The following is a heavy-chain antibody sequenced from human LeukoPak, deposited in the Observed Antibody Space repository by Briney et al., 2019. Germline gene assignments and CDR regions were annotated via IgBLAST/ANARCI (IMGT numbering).Heavy chain of an antibody. J-gene: IGHJ4*02. Sequence: GGSLRLSCAASGFTFSSYAMSWVRQAPGKGLEWVSAISGSGGSTYYADSVKGRFTISRDNSKNTLYLQMNSLRAEDTAVYYCARGGSYYYDSNGYFGYWGQGTLVTVSS. V-gene: IGHV3-23*01. CDR1: GFTFSSYA. CDR2: ISGSGGST. D-gene: IGHD3-22*01. CDR3: ARGGSYYYDSNGYFGY.